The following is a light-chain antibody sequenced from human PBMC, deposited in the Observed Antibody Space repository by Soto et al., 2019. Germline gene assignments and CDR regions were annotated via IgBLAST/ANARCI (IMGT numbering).Light chain of an antibody. CDR2: AAS. J-gene: IGKJ2*01. V-gene: IGKV1-39*01. Sequence: DIQMTQSPSSLSSSVGDRVTITCRASQSINTYLNWYQQKPGKAPNLLIYAASNLQSGVPSRFSGSGSGTDFTLTISSLQTEDIATYYCQQSYGTPMYTFGQGTKLESK. CDR1: QSINTY. CDR3: QQSYGTPMYT.